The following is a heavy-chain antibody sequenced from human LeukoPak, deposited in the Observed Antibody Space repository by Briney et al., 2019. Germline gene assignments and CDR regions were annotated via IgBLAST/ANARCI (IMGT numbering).Heavy chain of an antibody. J-gene: IGHJ4*02. Sequence: PSETVSLTCTVSGGSISSYYWSWIRQPPGKGLEWIGYIYYSGSTNYNPSLKSRVTISVDTSKNQFSLKLSSVTAADTAVYYCARGDGEYYFDYWGQGTLVTVSS. CDR1: GGSISSYY. CDR2: IYYSGST. CDR3: ARGDGEYYFDY. D-gene: IGHD4-17*01. V-gene: IGHV4-59*01.